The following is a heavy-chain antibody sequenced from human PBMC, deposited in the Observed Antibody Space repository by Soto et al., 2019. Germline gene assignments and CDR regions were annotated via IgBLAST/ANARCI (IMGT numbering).Heavy chain of an antibody. J-gene: IGHJ4*02. D-gene: IGHD3-22*01. Sequence: QVQLVESGGGVVQPGRSLRLSCAASGFTFSSYAMHWVRQAPGKGLEWVAVISYDGSNKYYADSVKGRFTISRDNSKNTLYLKMNFLRAEDTAVYYCARDSTYDSSGLVCPYWGQGTLVTVSS. CDR2: ISYDGSNK. CDR3: ARDSTYDSSGLVCPY. CDR1: GFTFSSYA. V-gene: IGHV3-30-3*01.